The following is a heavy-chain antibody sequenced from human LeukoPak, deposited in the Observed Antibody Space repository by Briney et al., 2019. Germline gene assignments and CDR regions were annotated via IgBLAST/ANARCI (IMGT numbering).Heavy chain of an antibody. Sequence: SETLSLTCTVSGGSISSYYWSWIRQPPGKGLEWMGYIYYSGSTNYNPSLKSRVTISVDTAKNQFSLKLSSVTAADTAVYYCARGGGLLRYFDWSVFDYWGQGTLVTVSS. CDR3: ARGGGLLRYFDWSVFDY. CDR1: GGSISSYY. CDR2: IYYSGST. V-gene: IGHV4-59*01. D-gene: IGHD3-9*01. J-gene: IGHJ4*02.